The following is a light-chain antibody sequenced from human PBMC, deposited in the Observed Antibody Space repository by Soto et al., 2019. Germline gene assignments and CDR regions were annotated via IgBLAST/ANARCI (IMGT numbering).Light chain of an antibody. Sequence: DIQMTQSPSSVSASVGDRVTITCRASPTLNNYLTWFQQKPGKAPKVLIYAASTLQSGVPSRFSGSGSGAEFTLTISSLQPEDFATYYCQQSFSPLLTGGGGTKVDIK. J-gene: IGKJ4*01. CDR1: PTLNNY. CDR2: AAS. V-gene: IGKV1-39*01. CDR3: QQSFSPLLT.